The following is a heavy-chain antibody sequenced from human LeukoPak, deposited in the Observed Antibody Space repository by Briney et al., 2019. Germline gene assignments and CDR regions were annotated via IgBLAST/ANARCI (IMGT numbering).Heavy chain of an antibody. V-gene: IGHV3-64*01. J-gene: IGHJ4*02. CDR1: GFTFSNYA. CDR2: ISTNGDRT. D-gene: IGHD1-26*01. CDR3: VRTSGSLDY. Sequence: GWSLRLSCVASGFTFSNYAMHWVRQAPGKGLEYVSAISTNGDRTYYANSVKGRFTISRDNSKNTVFLQLGSLRAEDMAVYYCVRTSGSLDYWGQGTLVSDSS.